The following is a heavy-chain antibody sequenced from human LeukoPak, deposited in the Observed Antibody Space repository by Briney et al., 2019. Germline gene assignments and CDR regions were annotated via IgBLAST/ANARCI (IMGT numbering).Heavy chain of an antibody. CDR1: GFTFSSYG. Sequence: GGSLRLSCAASGFTFSSYGMSWVRQAPGKGLEWVSAISGSGGSTYYADSVKGRFTISRDNSKNTLYLQMNSLRAEDTAVYYCAKDMGYYYDSSGYYYWGQGTLVTVSS. V-gene: IGHV3-23*01. CDR2: ISGSGGST. J-gene: IGHJ4*02. D-gene: IGHD3-22*01. CDR3: AKDMGYYYDSSGYYY.